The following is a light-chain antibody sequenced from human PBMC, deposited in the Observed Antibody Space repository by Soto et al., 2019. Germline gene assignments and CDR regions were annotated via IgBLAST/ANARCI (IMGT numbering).Light chain of an antibody. J-gene: IGLJ1*01. CDR3: ADWDDRLNGYV. Sequence: QSVLTQPPSASGTPGQRVTISCSGSSSNIGSNTVNWYQQLPGTAPKLLIYSNNQRPSGVPARFSGSKSGTSASLAISGLGDEDESDYYCADWDDRLNGYVFGTGTRSPS. CDR2: SNN. CDR1: SSNIGSNT. V-gene: IGLV1-44*01.